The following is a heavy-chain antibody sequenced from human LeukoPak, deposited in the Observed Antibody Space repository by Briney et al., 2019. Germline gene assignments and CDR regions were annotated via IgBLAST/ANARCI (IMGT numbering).Heavy chain of an antibody. CDR3: ARGRPHGNDY. CDR1: GFTFSSYW. V-gene: IGHV3-74*01. J-gene: IGHJ4*02. Sequence: GGSLRLSCAASGFTFSSYWMNWVRQAPGKGLAWVSRIASDGSSTTYADSVKGRFSISRDNAKNTLYLQMNSLRVEDTAVYYCARGRPHGNDYWGQGTLVTVSS. D-gene: IGHD4-23*01. CDR2: IASDGSST.